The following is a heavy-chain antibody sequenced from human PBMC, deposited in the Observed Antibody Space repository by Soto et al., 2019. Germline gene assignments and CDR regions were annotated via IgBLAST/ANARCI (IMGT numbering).Heavy chain of an antibody. CDR1: GFTFDDYA. Sequence: EVQLVESGGGLVQPGRSLRLSCAASGFTFDDYAMHWVRQAPGKGLEWVSGISWNSGSIGYADSVKGRFTISRDNAKNYLYLQMNSLRAEDTALYYCAKEGHDSSGWSDWGQGTLVTVSS. CDR3: AKEGHDSSGWSD. CDR2: ISWNSGSI. D-gene: IGHD6-19*01. V-gene: IGHV3-9*01. J-gene: IGHJ4*02.